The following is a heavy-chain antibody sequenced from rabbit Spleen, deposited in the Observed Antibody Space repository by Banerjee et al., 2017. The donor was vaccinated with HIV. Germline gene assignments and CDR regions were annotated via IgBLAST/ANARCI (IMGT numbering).Heavy chain of an antibody. CDR2: TNTNSGNT. D-gene: IGHD2-1*01. CDR1: GFSLRNKYI. J-gene: IGHJ4*01. CDR3: VRDQAGDADYGPYYLNL. V-gene: IGHV1S45*01. Sequence: QQQREESGGGRFKPGGSRALTCKASGFSLRNKYIMCWVRQAPGKGLEWIGCTNTNSGNTVYATWASGRFTMSKTSSTTVTLQVTSLTAADTATYFCVRDQAGDADYGPYYLNLWGPGTLVTVS.